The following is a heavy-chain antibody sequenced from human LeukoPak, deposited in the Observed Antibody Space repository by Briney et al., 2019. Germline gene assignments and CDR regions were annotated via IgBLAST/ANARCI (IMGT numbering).Heavy chain of an antibody. Sequence: GGSLRLSCIVSGFTFSSYAMHWVRQAPGKGLEWVAVISHDGSNKYYADSVKGRFTISRDKSKNTLYLQMNNLRAEDTAVYYCARDTVTAYYYGMDVWGQGTTVIVSS. CDR1: GFTFSSYA. V-gene: IGHV3-30-3*01. CDR2: ISHDGSNK. D-gene: IGHD4-17*01. CDR3: ARDTVTAYYYGMDV. J-gene: IGHJ6*02.